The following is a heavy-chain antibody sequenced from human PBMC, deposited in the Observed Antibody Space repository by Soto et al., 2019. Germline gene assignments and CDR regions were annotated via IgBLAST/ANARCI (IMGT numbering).Heavy chain of an antibody. CDR2: INEDSTYI. V-gene: IGHV3-21*02. CDR1: GFAFNTYS. D-gene: IGHD3-9*01. J-gene: IGHJ6*03. Sequence: EVKLVESGGGLVKPGGSLRLSCTASGFAFNTYSMNWVRQAPGKGLEWVSSINEDSTYIYYADSLRGRITISRDNAKDSLFLQMNSLRPDDTAVYYCARDLGRYFRSGYMDLWGDGATVTVSS. CDR3: ARDLGRYFRSGYMDL.